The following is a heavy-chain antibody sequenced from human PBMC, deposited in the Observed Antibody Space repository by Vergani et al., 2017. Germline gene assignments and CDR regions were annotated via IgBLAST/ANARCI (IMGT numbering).Heavy chain of an antibody. CDR3: ARGGHYDSTDGRFDY. J-gene: IGHJ4*02. Sequence: QVQLVESGGGVVQPGGSLRLSCAASGFTFSSYGMHWVRQAPGKGLEWVAFIRYDGSNKYYADSVKGRFTISRDNSKNTLYLQMNSLRAEDTAVYYCARGGHYDSTDGRFDYWGQGTLVTVSS. V-gene: IGHV3-30*02. D-gene: IGHD3-22*01. CDR2: IRYDGSNK. CDR1: GFTFSSYG.